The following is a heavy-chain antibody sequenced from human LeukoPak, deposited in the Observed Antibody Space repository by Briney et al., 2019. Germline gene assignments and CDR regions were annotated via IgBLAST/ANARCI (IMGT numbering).Heavy chain of an antibody. D-gene: IGHD3-22*01. J-gene: IGHJ4*02. CDR1: GYTFTGYY. V-gene: IGHV1-2*02. CDR2: INPNSGGT. CDR3: ASVRSSGSYYDAFDY. Sequence: GASVKVSCKASGYTFTGYYMQWVRQAPGQGLEWMGWINPNSGGTNYAQKFQGRVTMSRDTSINTAYMELSRLTSDDTAVYYCASVRSSGSYYDAFDYWGQGTLVTVSS.